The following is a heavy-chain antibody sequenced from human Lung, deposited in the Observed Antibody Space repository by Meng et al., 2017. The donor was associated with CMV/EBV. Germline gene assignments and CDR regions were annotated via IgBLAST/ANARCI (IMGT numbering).Heavy chain of an antibody. Sequence: QLRLQRSGPVLLKPSEPLSLTCTVSGGSISSSSYYWAWIRQPPGEGLEWIGSVVYSGTTYYTSSLKSRVSISVDTSKNQFSLKLSSVTAADTAVYYCARHHHSPTFDYWGQGTLVTVSS. V-gene: IGHV4-39*01. J-gene: IGHJ4*02. CDR3: ARHHHSPTFDY. CDR2: VVYSGTT. D-gene: IGHD1-14*01. CDR1: GGSISSSSYY.